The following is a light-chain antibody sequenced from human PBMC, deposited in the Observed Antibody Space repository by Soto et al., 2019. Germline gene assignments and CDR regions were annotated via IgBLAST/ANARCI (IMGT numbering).Light chain of an antibody. V-gene: IGLV7-46*01. J-gene: IGLJ2*01. Sequence: QAVVTQEPSLTVSPGGTVTLTCGSSTGAVTSGHYAYWLQQKPGQAPRTLIYDTTNKHSWTPARFSGSLLGGKAALTLSDAQPEDEADYYCLLSYNGASVVASVVFGGGTKVTVL. CDR3: LLSYNGASVVASVV. CDR2: DTT. CDR1: TGAVTSGHY.